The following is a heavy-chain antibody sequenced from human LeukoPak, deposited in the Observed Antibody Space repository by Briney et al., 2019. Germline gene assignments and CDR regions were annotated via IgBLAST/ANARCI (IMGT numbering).Heavy chain of an antibody. V-gene: IGHV1-2*02. J-gene: IGHJ4*02. D-gene: IGHD2-2*01. CDR3: ARSVKEGYCSSTSCPEFDY. CDR2: INPNSGGT. Sequence: ASVKVSCKASGYTFTGYYMHWVRQAPGQGLEWMGWINPNSGGTNCAQKFQGRVTMTRDTSISTAYMELSRLRSDDTAVYYCARSVKEGYCSSTSCPEFDYWGQGTLVTVSS. CDR1: GYTFTGYY.